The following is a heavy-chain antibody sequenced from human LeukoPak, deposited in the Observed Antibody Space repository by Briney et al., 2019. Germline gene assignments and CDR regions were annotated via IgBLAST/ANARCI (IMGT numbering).Heavy chain of an antibody. V-gene: IGHV3-43*02. CDR3: AKGPSGGSGYYYYYYYTDV. Sequence: GGSLRLSCAASGFTFDDYAMHWVRQAPGKGLERVSLISGDGGSTYYADSVKGRFTISRDNSKNSLYLQMNSLRTEDTALYYCAKGPSGGSGYYYYYYYTDVWGKGTTVTVSS. CDR1: GFTFDDYA. D-gene: IGHD3-10*01. J-gene: IGHJ6*03. CDR2: ISGDGGST.